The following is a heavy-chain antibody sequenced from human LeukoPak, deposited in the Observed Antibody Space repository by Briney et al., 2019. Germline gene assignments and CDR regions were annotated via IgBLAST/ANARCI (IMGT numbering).Heavy chain of an antibody. D-gene: IGHD1-26*01. V-gene: IGHV3-30*18. CDR2: ISYDGSNK. J-gene: IGHJ4*02. Sequence: GGSLRLSCAASGFTVSSNYMSWVRQAPGKGLEWVAVISYDGSNKYYADSVKGRFTISRDNSKNTLYLQMNSLRAEDTAVYYCAKEMKWEPFFDYWGQGTLVTVSS. CDR3: AKEMKWEPFFDY. CDR1: GFTVSSNY.